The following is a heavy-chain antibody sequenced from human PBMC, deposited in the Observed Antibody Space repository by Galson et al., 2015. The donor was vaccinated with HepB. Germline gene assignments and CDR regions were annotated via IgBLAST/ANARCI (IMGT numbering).Heavy chain of an antibody. CDR3: ERGSGGLDYYESSGYYDY. D-gene: IGHD3-22*01. Sequence: SVKVSCKASGYTFTNYYIHWERQAPGQGLEWMGIINPSGGSTTYAQKFQGRVTMTGDTSTSTVYMELSSLRSEDTALYYCERGSGGLDYYESSGYYDYWGQGSLVTVSS. CDR1: GYTFTNYY. CDR2: INPSGGST. J-gene: IGHJ4*02. V-gene: IGHV1-46*01.